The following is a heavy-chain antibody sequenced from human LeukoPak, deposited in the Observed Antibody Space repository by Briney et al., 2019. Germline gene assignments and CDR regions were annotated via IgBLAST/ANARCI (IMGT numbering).Heavy chain of an antibody. J-gene: IGHJ4*02. Sequence: PSETLPLTCTVSGGSISSSSYYWGWIRQPPGKGLEWIGSIYYSGSTYYNPSLKSRVTISVDTSKNQFSLKLSSVTAADTAVYYCARHVDSRWLQDFDYWGQGTLVTVSS. CDR1: GGSISSSSYY. CDR3: ARHVDSRWLQDFDY. D-gene: IGHD5-24*01. CDR2: IYYSGST. V-gene: IGHV4-39*01.